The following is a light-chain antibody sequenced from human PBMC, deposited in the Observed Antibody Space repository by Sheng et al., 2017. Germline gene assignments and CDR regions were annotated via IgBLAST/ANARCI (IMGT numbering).Light chain of an antibody. CDR2: DVR. V-gene: IGLV2-14*03. CDR3: CSYAGSYV. Sequence: QSALTQPPSASGSPGQSVTISCTGTSSDVGGHNYVSWYQQLPGRAPKLMIFDVRDRPSGVSNRFSGSKSGTTASLTISGLQAEDEADYYCCSYAGSYVFGTGTKVTVL. J-gene: IGLJ1*01. CDR1: SSDVGGHNY.